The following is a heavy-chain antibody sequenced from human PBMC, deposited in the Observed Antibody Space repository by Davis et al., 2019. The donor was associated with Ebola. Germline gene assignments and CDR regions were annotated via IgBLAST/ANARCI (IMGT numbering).Heavy chain of an antibody. CDR2: INPSGGST. J-gene: IGHJ6*04. D-gene: IGHD3-3*01. V-gene: IGHV1-46*01. CDR1: GYTFTGYY. Sequence: ASVKVSCKASGYTFTGYYMHWVRQAPGQGLEWLGVINPSGGSTSYAQKFQGRVTMTRDTSTSTVYMDLSSLRSEDTAVYYCATTAEYVLQFLEWLPMDVWGRGTTVTVSS. CDR3: ATTAEYVLQFLEWLPMDV.